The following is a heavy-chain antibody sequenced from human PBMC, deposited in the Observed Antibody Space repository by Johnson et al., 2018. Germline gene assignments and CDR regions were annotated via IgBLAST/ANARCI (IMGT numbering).Heavy chain of an antibody. Sequence: QVQLVESGGGVVQPGRSLRLSCAASGLSISNSGMHWVRQAPGKGLEWVALISYDGSYKVYSDSVKDRFTVSRDTSSNTLYLQMNSLRPEDTALYYCAKDSEGYNYGELYYGGQGTVVTV. D-gene: IGHD5-24*01. J-gene: IGHJ4*02. CDR1: GLSISNSG. CDR3: AKDSEGYNYGELYY. CDR2: ISYDGSYK. V-gene: IGHV3-30*18.